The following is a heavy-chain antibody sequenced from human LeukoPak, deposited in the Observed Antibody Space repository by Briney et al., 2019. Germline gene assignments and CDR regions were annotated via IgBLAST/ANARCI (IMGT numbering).Heavy chain of an antibody. CDR1: GYSISSGYY. CDR2: IYHSGST. Sequence: SETLSPTCAVSGYSISSGYYWGWIRQPPGKGLEWIGSIYHSGSTYYNPSLKSRVTISVDTSKNQFSLKLSSVTAADTAVYYCARRAYYYDSSGYYYSEWFDPWGQGTLITVSS. CDR3: ARRAYYYDSSGYYYSEWFDP. J-gene: IGHJ5*02. V-gene: IGHV4-38-2*01. D-gene: IGHD3-22*01.